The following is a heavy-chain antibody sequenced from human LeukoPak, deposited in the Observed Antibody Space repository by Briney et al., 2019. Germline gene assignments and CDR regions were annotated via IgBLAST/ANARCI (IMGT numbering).Heavy chain of an antibody. Sequence: ASVVVSCKTSGYMFTGFFIHWVRQAPGQGLEWMGSVSPNNGGTSYVETFQGRVNMTTDTSTRTAYLQLSGLRFHDTAVYYCATLLWFGDFDYWGQGTPVTVSS. V-gene: IGHV1-2*02. D-gene: IGHD3-10*01. J-gene: IGHJ4*02. CDR3: ATLLWFGDFDY. CDR1: GYMFTGFF. CDR2: VSPNNGGT.